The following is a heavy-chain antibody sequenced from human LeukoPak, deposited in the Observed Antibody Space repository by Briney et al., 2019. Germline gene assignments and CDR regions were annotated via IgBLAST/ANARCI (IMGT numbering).Heavy chain of an antibody. CDR2: IYSGGST. CDR1: GFTVSSNY. D-gene: IGHD1-7*01. J-gene: IGHJ4*02. Sequence: PGGSLRLSCAASGFTVSSNYMSWVRQAPGKGLEWVSVIYSGGSTYYADSVKGRFTISRDNSKNTLYLQMNSLRAEDTAVYYCARDLTGTTRDYWGQGTLVTVSS. CDR3: ARDLTGTTRDY. V-gene: IGHV3-53*01.